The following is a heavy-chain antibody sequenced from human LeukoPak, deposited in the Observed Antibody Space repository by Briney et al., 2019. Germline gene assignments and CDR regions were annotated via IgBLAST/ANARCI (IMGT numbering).Heavy chain of an antibody. CDR1: GGTFSSYA. J-gene: IGHJ6*03. V-gene: IGHV1-69*13. CDR2: IIPIFGTA. Sequence: SVKVSCKASGGTFSSYAISWVRQAPGQGLEWMGGIIPIFGTANYAQKFQGRVTITADESTSTAYMELSSLRSEDTAVYYCASGARITMVRGVRYCYYYMDVWGKGTTVTISS. CDR3: ASGARITMVRGVRYCYYYMDV. D-gene: IGHD3-10*01.